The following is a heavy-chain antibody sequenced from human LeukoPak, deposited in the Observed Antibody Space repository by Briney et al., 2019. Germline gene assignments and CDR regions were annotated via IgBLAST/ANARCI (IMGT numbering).Heavy chain of an antibody. CDR3: ATKLTVVRGVKNDY. J-gene: IGHJ4*02. CDR1: GYTLTELS. V-gene: IGHV1-24*01. D-gene: IGHD3-10*01. Sequence: ASVKVSCKVSGYTLTELSMHWVRQAPGKGLEWMGGFDPEDGETIYAQKFQGRVTMTEDTSTDTAYMELSSLRSEDTAVYYCATKLTVVRGVKNDYWGQGTLVTVSS. CDR2: FDPEDGET.